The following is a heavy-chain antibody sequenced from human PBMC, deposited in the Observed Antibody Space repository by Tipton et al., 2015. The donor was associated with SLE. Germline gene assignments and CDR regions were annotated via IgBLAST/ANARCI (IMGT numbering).Heavy chain of an antibody. J-gene: IGHJ4*02. D-gene: IGHD6-19*01. V-gene: IGHV3-23*03. CDR2: IYSGGST. CDR3: ARSVARYFNS. Sequence: GSLRLSCAASGFTFSSYAMSWVRQAPGKGLEWVSVIYSGGSTYYADSVKGRFTISRDNSKNTLYLQMNSLRAEDTAVYYCARSVARYFNSWGQGTLVTVSS. CDR1: GFTFSSYA.